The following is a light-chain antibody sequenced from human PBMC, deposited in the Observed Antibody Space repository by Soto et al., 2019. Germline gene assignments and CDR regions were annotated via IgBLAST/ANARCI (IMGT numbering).Light chain of an antibody. CDR2: EGS. V-gene: IGLV2-23*01. Sequence: QSVLTQPASVSGSPGQSITISCTGTSSDVGSYNLVSWYQQHPGTAPKLMIYEGSKWPSGVSNRFSGSKSGNTASLTMSGLQAEDEADYYCCSYAGNSSFVFGTGTKVTVL. J-gene: IGLJ1*01. CDR3: CSYAGNSSFV. CDR1: SSDVGSYNL.